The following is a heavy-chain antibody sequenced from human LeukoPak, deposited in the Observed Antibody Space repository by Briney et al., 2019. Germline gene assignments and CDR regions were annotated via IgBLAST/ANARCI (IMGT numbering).Heavy chain of an antibody. V-gene: IGHV4-59*07. J-gene: IGHJ4*02. CDR2: LYHSGST. D-gene: IGHD5-12*01. CDR1: GGSISTFY. CDR3: ARGGGYASPIGY. Sequence: SDTLSLTRTLSGGSISTFYWRWTRPPPGKGLEWSGYLYHSGSTNYNPSLKSRVTISVDTSKNQFSLKLSSVTAADTAVYYCARGGGYASPIGYWGQGALVTVSS.